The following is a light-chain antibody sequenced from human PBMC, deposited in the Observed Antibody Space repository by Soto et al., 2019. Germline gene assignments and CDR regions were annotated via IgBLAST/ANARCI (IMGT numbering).Light chain of an antibody. CDR3: QQSYSTPWT. Sequence: EIVMTQSPATLSVSPGERATLSCRASQSVFSSLAWFQQKPGQAPRLLIYGAATRATGIPARFSGSGSGTEFTLTISSLQSEDFAIYYCQQSYSTPWTFGQGTKVEIK. CDR1: QSVFSS. V-gene: IGKV3-15*01. J-gene: IGKJ1*01. CDR2: GAA.